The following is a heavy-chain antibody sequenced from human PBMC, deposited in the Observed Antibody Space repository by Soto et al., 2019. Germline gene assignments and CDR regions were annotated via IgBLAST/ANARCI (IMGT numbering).Heavy chain of an antibody. CDR2: ISGGGDTT. D-gene: IGHD3-10*01. V-gene: IGHV3-23*01. J-gene: IGHJ4*02. Sequence: EVQLLESGGGLVQPGGSLRLSCAASGFTFNNYAMTWVRQAPGKGLEVVSTISGGGDTTSYADSVKGRFTDSRDGSKDTLELQMRSLRAEDTALYYCAKGRGGSGSLTPRVDFWGQGTLVTVSS. CDR1: GFTFNNYA. CDR3: AKGRGGSGSLTPRVDF.